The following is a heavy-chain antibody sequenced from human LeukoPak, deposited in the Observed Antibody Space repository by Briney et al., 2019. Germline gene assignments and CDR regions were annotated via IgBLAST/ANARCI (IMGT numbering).Heavy chain of an antibody. Sequence: GGSLRLSCAASGFTFSTCGMHWVRQAPGKGLEWVAFINDGGNRRDYADSVKGRLTISRDTSKNILYLQMNSLRAEDTAVYYCARDYSSSWLDAFDIWGQGTMVTVSS. CDR2: INDGGNRR. V-gene: IGHV3-30*02. CDR3: ARDYSSSWLDAFDI. CDR1: GFTFSTCG. D-gene: IGHD6-13*01. J-gene: IGHJ3*02.